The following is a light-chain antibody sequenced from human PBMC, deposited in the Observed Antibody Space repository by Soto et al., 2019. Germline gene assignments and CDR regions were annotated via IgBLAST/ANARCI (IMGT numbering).Light chain of an antibody. CDR2: AAA. CDR1: QGISNW. J-gene: IGKJ3*01. V-gene: IGKV1-12*01. Sequence: DIQMTQSPSSVSASVGDRVTITCRASQGISNWLAWDQQKPEKAPTHLIYAAAVMQTGVPSRFGGSGSGTDFTLTISGLQPEDVANYYCQQSKSFPFTFGPGTKVDIK. CDR3: QQSKSFPFT.